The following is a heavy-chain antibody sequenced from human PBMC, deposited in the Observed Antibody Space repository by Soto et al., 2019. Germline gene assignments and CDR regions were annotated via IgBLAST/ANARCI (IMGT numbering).Heavy chain of an antibody. CDR2: IIPIIGTP. CDR1: GGTFRNHV. V-gene: IGHV1-69*13. CDR3: ARDLEFRDGNISHLDY. J-gene: IGHJ4*02. Sequence: SVKVSCKASGGTFRNHVFNWVRQAPGQGLEWMGGIIPIIGTPNYAQKFQGRVTITADAPTSTVYLEVSSLRSQDTAVYYCARDLEFRDGNISHLDYWGQGTLVTVSS. D-gene: IGHD3-10*01.